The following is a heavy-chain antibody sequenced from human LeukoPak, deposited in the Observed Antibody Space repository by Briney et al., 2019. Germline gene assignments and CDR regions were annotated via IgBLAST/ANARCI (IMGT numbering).Heavy chain of an antibody. CDR2: IYTSGST. J-gene: IGHJ6*03. V-gene: IGHV4-39*07. Sequence: SETLSLTCTVSGGSISSSSYYWGWIRQPPGKGLEWIGSIYTSGSTNYNPSLKSRVTMSLDTSKNQFSLKLSSVTAADTAVYYCARVKDPGGYYYYYYMDIWGKGNTVTVSS. CDR1: GGSISSSSYY. CDR3: ARVKDPGGYYYYYYMDI. D-gene: IGHD3-16*01.